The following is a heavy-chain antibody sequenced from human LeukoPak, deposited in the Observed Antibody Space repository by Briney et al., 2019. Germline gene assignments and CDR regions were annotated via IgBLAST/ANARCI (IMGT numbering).Heavy chain of an antibody. J-gene: IGHJ4*02. CDR2: ISYDGSNQ. CDR3: AKDRNFGFLDY. D-gene: IGHD3-16*01. V-gene: IGHV3-30*18. Sequence: GRSLRLSCAVSGFTFSSYGMHWVRQAPGMGLEWVAVISYDGSNQYYADSVKGRFTISRDNSKNTLYLQMNSLRAEDTAVYYCAKDRNFGFLDYWGQGTLVIVSS. CDR1: GFTFSSYG.